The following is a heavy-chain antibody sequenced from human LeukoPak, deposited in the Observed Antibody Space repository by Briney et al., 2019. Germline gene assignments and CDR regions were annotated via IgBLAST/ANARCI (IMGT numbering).Heavy chain of an antibody. Sequence: TSETLSLTCAVSGASVTSHDWAWIRQPAGKGLEWVGRVHFSGSTNYNPSLRSRVAVSLDKSKNELSLTLRSVSAADTAVYYCTRDEIIRDDSGGYHFWGRGVLVTVSS. D-gene: IGHD3-22*01. J-gene: IGHJ4*02. CDR1: GASVTSHD. V-gene: IGHV4-4*07. CDR3: TRDEIIRDDSGGYHF. CDR2: VHFSGST.